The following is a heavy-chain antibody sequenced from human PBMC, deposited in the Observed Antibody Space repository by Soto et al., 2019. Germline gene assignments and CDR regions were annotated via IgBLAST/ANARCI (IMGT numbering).Heavy chain of an antibody. Sequence: GASLRLSCAGSGFTFSSYAMSWVRQAPGKVLELVSAISGSGGSTYYADSVKGRFTISRDNSRNRLYLQMSSLRAGDAAVYYCFLLGYCSGGSGFGAYAFDICGEGTMVTGSS. J-gene: IGHJ3*02. CDR2: ISGSGGST. CDR3: FLLGYCSGGSGFGAYAFDI. CDR1: GFTFSSYA. V-gene: IGHV3-23*01. D-gene: IGHD2-15*01.